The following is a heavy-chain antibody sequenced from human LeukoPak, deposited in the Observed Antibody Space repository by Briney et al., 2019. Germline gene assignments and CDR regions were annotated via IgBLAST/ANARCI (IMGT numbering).Heavy chain of an antibody. CDR2: INNYGSIT. V-gene: IGHV3-74*03. Sequence: EGSLRLSCAASGLTFSNYWMQWVRQAPGKGLVWVSRINNYGSITTYADSVKGRFTISRDNAKNTLYLQMNSLRAEDTAVYYCASLTSQYDYWGLGTLVTVSS. D-gene: IGHD3-10*01. CDR1: GLTFSNYW. J-gene: IGHJ4*02. CDR3: ASLTSQYDY.